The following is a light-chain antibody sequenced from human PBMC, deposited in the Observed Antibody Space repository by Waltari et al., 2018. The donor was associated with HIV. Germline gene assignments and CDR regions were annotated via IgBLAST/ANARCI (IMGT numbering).Light chain of an antibody. J-gene: IGLJ3*02. CDR2: KDD. CDR3: ESADDSGDHWV. Sequence: SYELTQPPSVSVSPGQTARITCSGDALPKQFAYWYQQKAGQAPLMVIYKDDKRASGIPDRFSGSMSGTTVTLIISGVQPEDEADYYCESADDSGDHWVFGGGTKLSVL. V-gene: IGLV3-25*03. CDR1: ALPKQF.